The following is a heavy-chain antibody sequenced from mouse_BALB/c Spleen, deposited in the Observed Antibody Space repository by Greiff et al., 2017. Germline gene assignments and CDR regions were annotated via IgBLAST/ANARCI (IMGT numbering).Heavy chain of an antibody. V-gene: IGHV5-17*02. CDR1: GFTFSSFG. Sequence: EVKLVESGGGLVQPGGSRKLSCAASGFTFSSFGMHWVRQAPEKGLGWVAYISSGSSTIYYADTVKGRFTISRDNPKNTLFLQMTSLRSEDTAMYYCARNYYGSSPWFAYWGQGTLVTVSA. CDR2: ISSGSSTI. CDR3: ARNYYGSSPWFAY. J-gene: IGHJ3*01. D-gene: IGHD1-1*01.